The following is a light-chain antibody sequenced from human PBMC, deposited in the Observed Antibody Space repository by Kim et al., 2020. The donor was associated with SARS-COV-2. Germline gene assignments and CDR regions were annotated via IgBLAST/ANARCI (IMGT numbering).Light chain of an antibody. CDR2: HAS. Sequence: EIVLTQSPATLSLSPGESATLSCRASQSVSSDLAWYRQKPGQAHRLLIYHASSRATGIPARFSGSGSGTDFTLTISSLEPEDSAVYYCQQRSHWPITFGQGTRLEIK. CDR3: QQRSHWPIT. CDR1: QSVSSD. J-gene: IGKJ5*01. V-gene: IGKV3-11*01.